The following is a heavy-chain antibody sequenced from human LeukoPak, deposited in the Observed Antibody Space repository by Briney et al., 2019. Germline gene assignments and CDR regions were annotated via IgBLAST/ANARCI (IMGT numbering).Heavy chain of an antibody. J-gene: IGHJ4*02. V-gene: IGHV1-69*06. Sequence: WASVKVSCKASGGTFSSYAISWVRQAPGQGLEWMGGIIPIFGTANYAQKFQGRVTITADKSTSTAYMELSSLRSEDTAVYYCAKDAGEPDSSLDYWGQGTLATVSS. CDR2: IIPIFGTA. CDR1: GGTFSSYA. CDR3: AKDAGEPDSSLDY. D-gene: IGHD6-13*01.